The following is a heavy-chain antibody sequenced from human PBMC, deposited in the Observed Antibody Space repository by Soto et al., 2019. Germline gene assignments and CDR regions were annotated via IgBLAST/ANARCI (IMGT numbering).Heavy chain of an antibody. CDR1: GFTFSTYG. CDR3: ARDVDADFRTDFDY. Sequence: GGSLRLSCAASGFTFSTYGMNWVRQAPGKGLEWVSHISSSGTPIYYADFVRGRFTISRDNAENSVYLEMESLRDEDTALYYCARDVDADFRTDFDYWGRGTLVTVSS. D-gene: IGHD4-17*01. V-gene: IGHV3-48*02. CDR2: ISSSGTPI. J-gene: IGHJ4*02.